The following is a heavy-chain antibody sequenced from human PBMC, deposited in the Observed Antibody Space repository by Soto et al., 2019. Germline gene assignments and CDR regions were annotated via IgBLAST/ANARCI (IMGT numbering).Heavy chain of an antibody. CDR3: ARDRVLRFLEWLPYYGMDV. CDR2: IKQDGSEK. D-gene: IGHD3-3*01. V-gene: IGHV3-7*01. Sequence: QSGGSLRLSCAASGFTFSSYWMSWVRQAPGKGLEWVANIKQDGSEKYYVDSVKGRFTISRDNAKNSLYLQMNSLRAEDTAVYYCARDRVLRFLEWLPYYGMDVWGQGTTVTVSS. J-gene: IGHJ6*02. CDR1: GFTFSSYW.